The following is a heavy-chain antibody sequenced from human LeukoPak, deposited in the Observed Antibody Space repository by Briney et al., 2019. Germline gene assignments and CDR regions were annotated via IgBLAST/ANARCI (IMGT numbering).Heavy chain of an antibody. CDR3: ARVGYCSGGSCYSPGAFDI. CDR1: GFTFSSYS. D-gene: IGHD2-15*01. CDR2: ISSSSSYI. J-gene: IGHJ3*02. V-gene: IGHV3-21*01. Sequence: GGSLRLSCAASGFTFSSYSMNWVRQAPGKGLEWVSSISSSSSYIYYADSVKGRFTISRDNAKNSLYLQMNSLRAEDTAVYYCARVGYCSGGSCYSPGAFDIWGQGTMVTVSS.